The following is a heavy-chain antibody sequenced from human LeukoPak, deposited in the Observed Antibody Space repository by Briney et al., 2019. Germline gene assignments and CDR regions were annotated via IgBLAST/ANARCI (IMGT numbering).Heavy chain of an antibody. D-gene: IGHD6-13*01. CDR1: GGSISSSSYY. Sequence: SETLSLTCTVSGGSISSSSYYWGWIRQPPGKGLEWIGSIYYSGSTYYNPSLKSRVTISVDTSKNQFSLKLSSVTAADTAVYYCARRAGSSPKIYYYYYMDVWGKGTTVTISS. CDR2: IYYSGST. J-gene: IGHJ6*03. CDR3: ARRAGSSPKIYYYYYMDV. V-gene: IGHV4-39*01.